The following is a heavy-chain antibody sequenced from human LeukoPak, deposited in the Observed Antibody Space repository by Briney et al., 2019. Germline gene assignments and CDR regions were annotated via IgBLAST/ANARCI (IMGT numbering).Heavy chain of an antibody. CDR2: IIPIFGTA. J-gene: IGHJ6*03. CDR3: ARARGEYNWNYYYMDV. D-gene: IGHD1-20*01. V-gene: IGHV1-69*05. Sequence: SVKVSCKASGGTFSSYAISWVRQAPGQGLEWMGGIIPIFGTANYAQKFQGRVTITTDESTSTAYMELSSLRSEDTAVYYCARARGEYNWNYYYMDVWGKGTTDTVSS. CDR1: GGTFSSYA.